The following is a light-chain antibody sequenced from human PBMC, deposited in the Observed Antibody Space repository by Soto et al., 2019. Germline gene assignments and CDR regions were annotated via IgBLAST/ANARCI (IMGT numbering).Light chain of an antibody. Sequence: QAVLTQPPSVSGAPGQRVTISCTGSSSNIGAGYDVHWYQQLPGAAPKLLIYGNSNRPSGVPDRFSGSKSGTSASLAITGLQADDEADYYCQSYDSSVTLSGFGTGTKLTVL. CDR1: SSNIGAGYD. CDR2: GNS. V-gene: IGLV1-40*01. CDR3: QSYDSSVTLSG. J-gene: IGLJ1*01.